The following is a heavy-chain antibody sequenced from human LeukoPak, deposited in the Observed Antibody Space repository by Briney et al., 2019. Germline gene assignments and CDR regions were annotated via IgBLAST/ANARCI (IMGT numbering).Heavy chain of an antibody. CDR3: ARDSLIAVAAELDY. CDR1: GFTFSSYG. J-gene: IGHJ4*02. CDR2: IWYDGSNK. V-gene: IGHV3-33*01. D-gene: IGHD6-19*01. Sequence: PGGSLRLSCAASGFTFSSYGMHWVRQAPGKGLEWVAVIWYDGSNKYYADSVKGRFTIPRDNSKNTLYLQMNSLRAEDTAVYYCARDSLIAVAAELDYWGQGTLVTVSS.